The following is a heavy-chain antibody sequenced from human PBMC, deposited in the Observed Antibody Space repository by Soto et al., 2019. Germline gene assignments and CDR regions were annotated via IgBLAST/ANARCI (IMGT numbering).Heavy chain of an antibody. CDR3: ARLRRDWGDAFDL. Sequence: GPSVKVSCKASGGSFGSSAISWVRQAPAQGLEWMGEIIPVFDKANYAQNFQGRLMITADEPTGTVFMQLSSLRSEDTAVYFCARLRRDWGDAFDLWGLGTLVTVSS. CDR2: IIPVFDKA. V-gene: IGHV1-69*13. J-gene: IGHJ3*01. CDR1: GGSFGSSA. D-gene: IGHD3-16*01.